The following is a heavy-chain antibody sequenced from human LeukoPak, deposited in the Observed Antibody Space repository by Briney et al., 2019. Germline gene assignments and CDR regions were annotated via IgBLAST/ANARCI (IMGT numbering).Heavy chain of an antibody. CDR2: IWYDGSNK. J-gene: IGHJ4*02. Sequence: GRSLRLSCEASGFTFSSYGMHWVRQAPGKGLEWVAVIWYDGSNKYYADSVKGRFTISRDNSKNTLYLQMNSLRAEDTAVYYCARDLDYYGSGSSPPLCYWGQGTLVTVSS. D-gene: IGHD3-10*01. CDR1: GFTFSSYG. V-gene: IGHV3-33*01. CDR3: ARDLDYYGSGSSPPLCY.